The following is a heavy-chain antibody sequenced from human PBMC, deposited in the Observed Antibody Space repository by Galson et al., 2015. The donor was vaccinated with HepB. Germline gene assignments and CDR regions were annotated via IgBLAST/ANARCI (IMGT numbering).Heavy chain of an antibody. D-gene: IGHD3-16*02. CDR2: ISSSSSTI. V-gene: IGHV3-48*02. Sequence: SLRLSCAASGFTFSSYSMNWVRQAPGKGLEWVSYISSSSSTIYYADSVKGRFTISRDNAKNSLYLQMNSLRDEDTAVYYCAIPDRVGYYYYGMDVWGQGTTVTVSS. CDR1: GFTFSSYS. CDR3: AIPDRVGYYYYGMDV. J-gene: IGHJ6*02.